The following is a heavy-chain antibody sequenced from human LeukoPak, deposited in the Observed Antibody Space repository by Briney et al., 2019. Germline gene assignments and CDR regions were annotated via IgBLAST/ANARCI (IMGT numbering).Heavy chain of an antibody. J-gene: IGHJ6*03. V-gene: IGHV4-38-2*02. CDR3: ARLMVGSYFFYYYYYMDV. CDR2: IYHSGST. D-gene: IGHD1-26*01. CDR1: GYSISSGYY. Sequence: SETLSLTCTVSGYSISSGYYWGWIRQPPGKGLEWIGSIYHSGSTNYNPSLKSRVTISVDTSKNQFSLKLSSVTAADTAVYYCARLMVGSYFFYYYYYMDVWGKGTTVTISS.